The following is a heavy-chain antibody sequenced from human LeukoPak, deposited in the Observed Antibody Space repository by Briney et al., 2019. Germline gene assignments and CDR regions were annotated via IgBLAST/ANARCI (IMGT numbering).Heavy chain of an antibody. CDR3: ARARHCTNGVCYMYYFDY. CDR1: GGTFSSYT. J-gene: IGHJ4*02. V-gene: IGHV1-69*02. D-gene: IGHD2-8*01. CDR2: IIPILGIA. Sequence: SVKVSCKASGGTFSSYTISWVRQAPGQGLEWMGRIIPILGIANYAQKFQGRVTITADKSTSTAYMELSSLRSEDTAVYYCARARHCTNGVCYMYYFDYWGQGTLVTVSS.